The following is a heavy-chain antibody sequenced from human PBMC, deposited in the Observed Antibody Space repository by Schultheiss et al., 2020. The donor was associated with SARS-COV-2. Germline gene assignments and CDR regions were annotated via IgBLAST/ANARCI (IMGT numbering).Heavy chain of an antibody. J-gene: IGHJ6*02. CDR3: ARDRANYDFWSEGYYYYGMDV. CDR1: GGSISSYY. Sequence: SETLSLTCAVSGGSISSYYWSWIRQPAGKGLEWIGYIYYSGSTNYNPSLKSRVTISVDTSKNQFSLKLRSVTAADTAVYYCARDRANYDFWSEGYYYYGMDVWGQGTTVTVSS. D-gene: IGHD3-3*01. V-gene: IGHV4-59*01. CDR2: IYYSGST.